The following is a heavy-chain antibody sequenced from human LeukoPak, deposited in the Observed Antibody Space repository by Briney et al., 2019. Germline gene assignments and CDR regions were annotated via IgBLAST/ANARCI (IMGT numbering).Heavy chain of an antibody. CDR3: ARNSITGTALSY. CDR2: IYTSGST. J-gene: IGHJ4*02. V-gene: IGHV4-61*02. CDR1: GGSISSGSYY. D-gene: IGHD1-20*01. Sequence: SETLSLTCTVSGGSISSGSYYWSWIRQPAGKGLEWIGRIYTSGSTNYNPSLKSRVTISVDTSKNQFSLKLSSVTAADTAVYYCARNSITGTALSYWGQGTLVTVFS.